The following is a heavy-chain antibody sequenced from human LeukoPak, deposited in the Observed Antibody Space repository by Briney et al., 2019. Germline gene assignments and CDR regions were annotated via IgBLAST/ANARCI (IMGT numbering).Heavy chain of an antibody. CDR1: GGSISSGGYS. D-gene: IGHD3-9*01. CDR2: IYHSGST. V-gene: IGHV4-30-2*01. Sequence: SQTLSLTCAVSGGSISSGGYSWSWIRQPPGKGLEWIGYIYHSGSTCYNPSLKSRVTISVDRSKNQFSLKLSSVTAADTAVYYCARGGHYDILTGYEGEPYCFDYWGQGTLVTVSS. CDR3: ARGGHYDILTGYEGEPYCFDY. J-gene: IGHJ4*02.